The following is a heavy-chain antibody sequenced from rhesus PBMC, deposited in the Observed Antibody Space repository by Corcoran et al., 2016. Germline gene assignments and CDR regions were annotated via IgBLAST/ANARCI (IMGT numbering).Heavy chain of an antibody. CDR3: ARVGSSWSEWDTVGTEWYFDL. V-gene: IGHV4S14*01. J-gene: IGHJ2*01. D-gene: IGHD5-42*01. Sequence: QVQLQESGPGLVKPSETLSLTCAVSGYSISSGYYWGWIRQPPGTGLEWIGSIYGSGGSNYLNPSLKSRVPLSVDTSKDRFSWKLSSVTAADTAVYYCARVGSSWSEWDTVGTEWYFDLWGPGTPITISS. CDR1: GYSISSGYY. CDR2: IYGSGGSN.